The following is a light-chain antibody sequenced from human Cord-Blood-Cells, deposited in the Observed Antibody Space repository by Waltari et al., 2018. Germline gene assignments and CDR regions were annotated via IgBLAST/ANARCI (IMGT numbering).Light chain of an antibody. Sequence: QSALTQPASVSGSPGQSIPLSCTGTSSDVGSYNVVSWYQQHPGKAPKLMIYEGSKRPSGVSNRFSGSKSGNTASLTISGRQAEDEADYYCCSYAGSSTLVFGGGTKLTVL. CDR3: CSYAGSSTLV. CDR2: EGS. CDR1: SSDVGSYNV. J-gene: IGLJ2*01. V-gene: IGLV2-23*01.